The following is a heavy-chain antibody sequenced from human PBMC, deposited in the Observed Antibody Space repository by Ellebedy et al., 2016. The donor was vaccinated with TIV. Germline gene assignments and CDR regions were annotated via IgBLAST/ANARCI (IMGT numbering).Heavy chain of an antibody. D-gene: IGHD1-26*01. J-gene: IGHJ3*02. Sequence: GESLKISCAASGFTVSSNYMSWVRQAPGKGLEWVSVIYSGGSTYYADSVKGRFTISRDNSKNTLYLQMNSLRAEDTAVYYCAADMGASGPDAFDIWGQGTMVTVSS. CDR2: IYSGGST. CDR3: AADMGASGPDAFDI. CDR1: GFTVSSNY. V-gene: IGHV3-53*01.